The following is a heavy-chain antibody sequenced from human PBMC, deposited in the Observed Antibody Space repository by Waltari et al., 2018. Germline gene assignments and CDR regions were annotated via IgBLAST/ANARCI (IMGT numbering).Heavy chain of an antibody. V-gene: IGHV3-11*04. D-gene: IGHD6-6*01. Sequence: QAQVVESGGGLVNPGGSLRLSCAASGFILSDHYMSWVRQAPGRGLEWVSYISSGGNTKYYADSVKGRFTISRDNAKNSLSLQMNSLRVEDTGVYYCVRDSSDFDYWGQGTLVTVSS. CDR1: GFILSDHY. J-gene: IGHJ4*02. CDR3: VRDSSDFDY. CDR2: ISSGGNTK.